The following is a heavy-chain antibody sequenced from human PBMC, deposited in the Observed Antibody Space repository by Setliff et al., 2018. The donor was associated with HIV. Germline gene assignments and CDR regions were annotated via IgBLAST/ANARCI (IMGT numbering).Heavy chain of an antibody. CDR1: GHTFTNYD. CDR3: ARGKGVGGVIITGGLGV. J-gene: IGHJ6*02. Sequence: GASVKVSCKPPGHTFTNYDIHWMRRAPGQGLEWMGWMNPNSGVSGYALKFHDRVTMTRDTSITTLYMELSSLTSEDTAVHYCARGKGVGGVIITGGLGVWGQGTTVTVSS. D-gene: IGHD3-10*01. CDR2: MNPNSGVS. V-gene: IGHV1-8*01.